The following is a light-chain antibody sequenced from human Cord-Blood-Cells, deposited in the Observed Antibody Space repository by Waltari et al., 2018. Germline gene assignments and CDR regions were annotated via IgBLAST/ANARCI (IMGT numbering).Light chain of an antibody. CDR1: QSISSW. Sequence: DIQMTQSPSTLSASVGDRVTITCRASQSISSWLAWYEQKPGKAPKLLIYDASSLESGVPSMFSGSGSGTEFTLTISSLQPDDFATYYCQQYNSYSCTFGQGTKLEIK. J-gene: IGKJ2*02. CDR3: QQYNSYSCT. CDR2: DAS. V-gene: IGKV1-5*01.